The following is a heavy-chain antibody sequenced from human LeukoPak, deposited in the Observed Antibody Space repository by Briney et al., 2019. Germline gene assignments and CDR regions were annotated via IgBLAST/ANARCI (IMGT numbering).Heavy chain of an antibody. CDR3: ARGLNYAGSGYYFDS. D-gene: IGHD3-22*01. V-gene: IGHV4-39*07. Sequence: SETLSLTCTVYGGSLSSSSYYWGWIRQPPGKGLEWIGEINHSGSTNYNPSLKSRVTISVDTSKNQFSLKLSSVTAADTAVYYCARGLNYAGSGYYFDSWGPGTLVTVSS. J-gene: IGHJ4*02. CDR1: GGSLSSSSYY. CDR2: INHSGST.